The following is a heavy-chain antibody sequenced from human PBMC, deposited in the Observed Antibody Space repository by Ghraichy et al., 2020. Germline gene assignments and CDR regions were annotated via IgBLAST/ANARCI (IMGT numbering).Heavy chain of an antibody. CDR1: GFTFSSYA. J-gene: IGHJ4*02. Sequence: LSLTCAASGFTFSSYAMSWVRQAPGKGLEWVSAISGSGGSTYYADSVKGRFTISRDNSKNTLYLQMNSLRAEDTAVYYCAKALDPHGVTPFNRYPDYWGQGTLVTVSS. CDR3: AKALDPHGVTPFNRYPDY. V-gene: IGHV3-23*01. D-gene: IGHD4-23*01. CDR2: ISGSGGST.